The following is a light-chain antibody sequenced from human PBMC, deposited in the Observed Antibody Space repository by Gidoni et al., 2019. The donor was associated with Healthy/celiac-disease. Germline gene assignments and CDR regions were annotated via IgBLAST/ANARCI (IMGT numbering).Light chain of an antibody. J-gene: IGKJ1*01. Sequence: DIQMTQSPSSLSASVGDRVTITCRASQSISSYLNWYQQKPGKAPKLLIYAASSLQSGVPSRFSGSGSGTDFTLTISSLQPEDFATYYWQKSYSTPRTFGQGTKVEIK. V-gene: IGKV1-39*01. CDR3: QKSYSTPRT. CDR2: AAS. CDR1: QSISSY.